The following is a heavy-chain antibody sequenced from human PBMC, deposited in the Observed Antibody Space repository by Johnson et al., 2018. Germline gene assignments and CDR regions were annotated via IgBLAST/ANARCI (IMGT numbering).Heavy chain of an antibody. V-gene: IGHV3-30*03. CDR1: GFTFSTYT. CDR3: AINYGDNPGFDF. D-gene: IGHD4-17*01. Sequence: QVQLVQSGGGVVQPGRSLRLSCAASGFTFSTYTVYWVRQAPGKGLEWGSVFSYDGITMDYADSVRGRFTISRDNSKNTVYLQLSSLRAEDTALYYCAINYGDNPGFDFWGQGTLVTVSS. J-gene: IGHJ4*02. CDR2: FSYDGITM.